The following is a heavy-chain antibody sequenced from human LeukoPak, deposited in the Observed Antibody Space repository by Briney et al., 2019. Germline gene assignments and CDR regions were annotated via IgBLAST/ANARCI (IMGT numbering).Heavy chain of an antibody. D-gene: IGHD6-13*01. CDR3: ARGAAAVDY. Sequence: ASVKVSCKASGYTFTTYAIHWMRQVAGQRLEWMGWIMAGNGDTKYSQRFQGRVTLTRDTSASTAYMELSSLRSEDTAVYFCARGAAAVDYWGQGTRVTVSS. CDR1: GYTFTTYA. CDR2: IMAGNGDT. V-gene: IGHV1-3*01. J-gene: IGHJ4*02.